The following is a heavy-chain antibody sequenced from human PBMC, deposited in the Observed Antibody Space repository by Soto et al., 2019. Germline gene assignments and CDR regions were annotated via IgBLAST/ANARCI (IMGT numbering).Heavy chain of an antibody. CDR3: TTEDIVVVPAAIWDAFDI. D-gene: IGHD2-2*01. Sequence: GGSLRLSCAASGFTFSNAWMSWVRQAPGKGLEWVGRIKSKTDGGTTDYAAPVKGRFTISRDDSKNTLYLQMNSLKTEDTAVYYCTTEDIVVVPAAIWDAFDIWGQGTMVTVSS. J-gene: IGHJ3*02. CDR1: GFTFSNAW. V-gene: IGHV3-15*01. CDR2: IKSKTDGGTT.